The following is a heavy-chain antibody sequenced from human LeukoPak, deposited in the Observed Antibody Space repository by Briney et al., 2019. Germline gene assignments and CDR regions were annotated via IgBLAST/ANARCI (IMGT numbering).Heavy chain of an antibody. CDR3: ARGLYPDILGRHFDY. J-gene: IGHJ4*02. V-gene: IGHV4-34*01. CDR2: INHSGGT. CDR1: GVSFSGYH. Sequence: PSETLSLTCAVYGVSFSGYHWTWVRQAPGKGLEWIGEINHSGGTNYNPSLKSRVTISVDTSKNQFSLKLSSVTAADTAVYYCARGLYPDILGRHFDYWGRGTLVTVSS. D-gene: IGHD5-12*01.